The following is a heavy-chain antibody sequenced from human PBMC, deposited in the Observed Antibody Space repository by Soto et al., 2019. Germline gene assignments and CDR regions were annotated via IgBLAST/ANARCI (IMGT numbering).Heavy chain of an antibody. CDR2: IYYSGST. D-gene: IGHD2-15*01. CDR3: ASLPLPFYYYYGMDV. Sequence: PSETLSLTCTVSGGSISSGGYYWSWIRQHPGKGLEWIGYIYYSGSTYYNPSLKSRVTISVDTSKNQFSLKLSSVTAVDTAAYYCASLPLPFYYYYGMDVWGQGTTVTVS. V-gene: IGHV4-31*03. CDR1: GGSISSGGYY. J-gene: IGHJ6*02.